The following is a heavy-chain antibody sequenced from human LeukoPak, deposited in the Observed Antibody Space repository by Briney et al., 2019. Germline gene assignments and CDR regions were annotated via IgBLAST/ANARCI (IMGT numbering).Heavy chain of an antibody. V-gene: IGHV3-30*02. CDR1: GFTFSSYG. D-gene: IGHD3-3*01. Sequence: PGGSLRLSCAASGFTFSSYGMHWVRQAPGKGLEWVAFIRYDGSNKYYADSVKGRFTISRDNSKNTLYLQMNSLRAEDTAVYYCAKVPPWYYDLWSGPGGDYYYYMDVWGKGTTVTVSS. CDR2: IRYDGSNK. J-gene: IGHJ6*03. CDR3: AKVPPWYYDLWSGPGGDYYYYMDV.